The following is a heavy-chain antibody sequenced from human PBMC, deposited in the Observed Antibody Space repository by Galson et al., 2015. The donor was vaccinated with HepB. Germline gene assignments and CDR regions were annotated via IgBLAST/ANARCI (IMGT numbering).Heavy chain of an antibody. V-gene: IGHV1-46*01. CDR3: ARERFSSSWGIDY. D-gene: IGHD3-16*01. J-gene: IGHJ4*02. CDR2: INPRGGSA. Sequence: SVKVSCKASGYSFTNHYMNWVRQAPGQGLEWMGIINPRGGSAWYAQKFQGSVTMTRDTSTTTVYMEMNRLRSEDTAVYYCARERFSSSWGIDYWGQGTLVTVSS. CDR1: GYSFTNHY.